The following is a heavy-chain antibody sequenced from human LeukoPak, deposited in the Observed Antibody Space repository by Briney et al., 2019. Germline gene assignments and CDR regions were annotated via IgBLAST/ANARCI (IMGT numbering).Heavy chain of an antibody. V-gene: IGHV1-3*01. D-gene: IGHD4-11*01. CDR1: GYTFTHYA. CDR2: TDVGNDYT. J-gene: IGHJ4*02. Sequence: ASVKVSCKASGYTFTHYAVHWVRQAPGQRLEWMGWTDVGNDYTESSQKFQDRLTITSDTTATTVYMELSSLRSEDTAVYYCARDDFSTYPGLNYFDYWGQGSLVTVSS. CDR3: ARDDFSTYPGLNYFDY.